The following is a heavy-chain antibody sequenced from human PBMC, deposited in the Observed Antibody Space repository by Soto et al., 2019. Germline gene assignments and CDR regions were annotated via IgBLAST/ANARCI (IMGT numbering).Heavy chain of an antibody. Sequence: QVQLVESGGGVVQPGRSLRLSCAASGFTFSSYAMHWVLQAPGKGLEWVAVISYDGSNKYYADSVKGRFTISRDNSKNTLYLQMNSLRAEDTAVYYCARAYCSSTSCPTSYFDYWGQGTLVTVSS. CDR2: ISYDGSNK. CDR3: ARAYCSSTSCPTSYFDY. J-gene: IGHJ4*02. CDR1: GFTFSSYA. D-gene: IGHD2-2*01. V-gene: IGHV3-30-3*01.